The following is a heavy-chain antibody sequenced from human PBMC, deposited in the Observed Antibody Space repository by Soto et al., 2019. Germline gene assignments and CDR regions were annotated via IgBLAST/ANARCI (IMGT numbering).Heavy chain of an antibody. V-gene: IGHV4-34*01. CDR2: INHSGST. CDR1: GGSFSGYY. CDR3: ARYYYGSGSSDY. Sequence: PSETLSLTCAVYGGSFSGYYWTWLRQPPGKGLEWIGEINHSGSTNYNPSLKSRVTISVDTSKNQFSLKVTSVTAADTAVYYCARYYYGSGSSDYWGQGTLVTVS. D-gene: IGHD3-10*01. J-gene: IGHJ4*02.